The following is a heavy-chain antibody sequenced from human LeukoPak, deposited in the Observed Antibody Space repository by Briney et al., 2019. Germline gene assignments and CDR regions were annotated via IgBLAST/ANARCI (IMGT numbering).Heavy chain of an antibody. CDR2: ISWNSGSI. J-gene: IGHJ4*02. CDR3: AKVATRYYDSSGYYSHYFDY. Sequence: PGRSLRLSCVASGFTFDDYAMHWVRQAPGKGLEWVSGISWNSGSIGYADPVKGRFTISRDNAKNSLYLQMNSLRAEDMAFYYCAKVATRYYDSSGYYSHYFDYWGQGTLVTVSS. V-gene: IGHV3-9*03. D-gene: IGHD3-22*01. CDR1: GFTFDDYA.